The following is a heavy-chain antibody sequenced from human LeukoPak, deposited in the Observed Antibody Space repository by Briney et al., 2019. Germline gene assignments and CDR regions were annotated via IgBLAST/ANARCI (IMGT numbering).Heavy chain of an antibody. CDR2: IYPGDSDT. D-gene: IGHD5-24*01. Sequence: KGGESLKISCKGSGYSYTSYWIVWVRQMPGKGLEWMGIIYPGDSDTRYSPSFQGQVTISADKSISTAYLQWSSLKASDTAMYYCARVRDGYNLWDFDYWGQGTLVTVSS. V-gene: IGHV5-51*01. CDR1: GYSYTSYW. J-gene: IGHJ4*02. CDR3: ARVRDGYNLWDFDY.